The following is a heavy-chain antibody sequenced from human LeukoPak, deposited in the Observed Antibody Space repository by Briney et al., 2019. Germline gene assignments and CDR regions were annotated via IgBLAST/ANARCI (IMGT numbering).Heavy chain of an antibody. J-gene: IGHJ6*02. CDR2: ISWNGGSI. D-gene: IGHD3-10*01. V-gene: IGHV3-9*01. Sequence: GGSLKLSCAASGFTFDDYAMHWVRQAPGKGLEWVSPISWNGGSIGYADSVKGRFTISRDSAKNSLYLQMNSLRAEDTAVYYCARVRGVIIYYYYGMDVWGQGTTVTVSS. CDR3: ARVRGVIIYYYYGMDV. CDR1: GFTFDDYA.